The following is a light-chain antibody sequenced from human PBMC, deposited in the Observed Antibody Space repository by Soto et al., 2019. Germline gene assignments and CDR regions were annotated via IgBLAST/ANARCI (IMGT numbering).Light chain of an antibody. CDR2: RAS. CDR1: QSISTW. CDR3: QQYNSYSWT. J-gene: IGKJ1*01. Sequence: DIQITQSPSSLSASVGDRVTITCRASQSISTWLAWFQQKKGKPPKILIYRASSLESGAPSRFSGTGSGTEFTLPLSRLQPDDFETYYCQQYNSYSWTFGQGTKVDIK. V-gene: IGKV1-5*03.